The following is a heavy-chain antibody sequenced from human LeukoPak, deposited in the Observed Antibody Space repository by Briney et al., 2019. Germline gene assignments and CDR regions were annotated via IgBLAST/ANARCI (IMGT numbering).Heavy chain of an antibody. CDR3: AREGCSGGSCYHNWFDP. J-gene: IGHJ5*02. V-gene: IGHV3-48*03. CDR2: ISSSGSAI. Sequence: GGSLRLSCAASGFTFSSYEMNWVRQAPGKGLEWVSYISSSGSAIYYADSVKGRFTISRDNAKNSLYLQMNSLRAEDTAVYYCAREGCSGGSCYHNWFDPWGQGTLVTVSS. D-gene: IGHD2-15*01. CDR1: GFTFSSYE.